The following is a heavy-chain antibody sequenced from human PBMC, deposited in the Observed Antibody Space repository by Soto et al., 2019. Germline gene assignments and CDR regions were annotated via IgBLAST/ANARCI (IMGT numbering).Heavy chain of an antibody. V-gene: IGHV4-34*01. Sequence: QVQLQQWGAGLLKPSETLSLTCAVYGGSFSGYYWSWIRQPPGKGLEWIGEINHSGSTNYNPSSKSRVTISVDTSKNQFSLKLSSVTAADTAVYYCARGDYSNYYFDYWGQGTLVTVSS. D-gene: IGHD4-4*01. CDR2: INHSGST. CDR3: ARGDYSNYYFDY. J-gene: IGHJ4*02. CDR1: GGSFSGYY.